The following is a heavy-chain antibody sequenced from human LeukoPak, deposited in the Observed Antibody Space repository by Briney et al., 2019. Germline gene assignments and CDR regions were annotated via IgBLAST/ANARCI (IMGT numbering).Heavy chain of an antibody. CDR2: IYYSGST. D-gene: IGHD5-18*01. CDR3: AIEGSYETDNWFDP. V-gene: IGHV4-59*01. Sequence: SETLSLTCTVSGGSISSYYWSWIRQPPGKGLEWIGYIYYSGSTNYNPSLKSRVTISVDTSKNQFSLKLSSVTAADTAVYYCAIEGSYETDNWFDPWGQGTLVTVSS. CDR1: GGSISSYY. J-gene: IGHJ5*02.